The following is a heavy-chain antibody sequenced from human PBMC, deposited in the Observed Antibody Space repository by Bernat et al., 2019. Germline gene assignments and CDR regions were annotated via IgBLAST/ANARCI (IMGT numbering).Heavy chain of an antibody. Sequence: QVQLVQSGADVKKPGASVKVSCKASGYTFTSYGISWVRQAPGQGLEWMGWISAYNGNTNYAQKLQGRVTMTTDTSTSTAYMELRSLRSDDTAVYYCARVHYYDSSGYSDDYWGQGTLVTVSS. CDR1: GYTFTSYG. CDR2: ISAYNGNT. J-gene: IGHJ4*02. D-gene: IGHD3-22*01. CDR3: ARVHYYDSSGYSDDY. V-gene: IGHV1-18*01.